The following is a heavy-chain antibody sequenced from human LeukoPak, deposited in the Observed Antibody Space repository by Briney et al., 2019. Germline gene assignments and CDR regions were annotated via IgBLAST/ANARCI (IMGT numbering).Heavy chain of an antibody. J-gene: IGHJ4*02. D-gene: IGHD3-10*01. CDR2: IYTSGST. CDR1: GGSISSGSYY. CDR3: ARDQITMVRGVITKSGY. V-gene: IGHV4-61*02. Sequence: SQTLSLTCTVSGGSISSGSYYWSWIRQPAGKGLEWIGRIYTSGSTNYNPSLKSRVTISVDTSKNQFSLKLSSVTAADTAVYYCARDQITMVRGVITKSGYWGQGTLVTVSS.